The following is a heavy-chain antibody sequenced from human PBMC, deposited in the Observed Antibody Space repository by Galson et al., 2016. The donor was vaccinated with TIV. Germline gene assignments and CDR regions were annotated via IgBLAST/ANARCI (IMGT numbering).Heavy chain of an antibody. Sequence: NFQGRVTITRDASATTAYMELSSLRSEDTAVYYCARVYSSYSFDYWGQGTLVTVSS. V-gene: IGHV1-3*01. CDR3: ARVYSSYSFDY. J-gene: IGHJ4*02. D-gene: IGHD6-19*01.